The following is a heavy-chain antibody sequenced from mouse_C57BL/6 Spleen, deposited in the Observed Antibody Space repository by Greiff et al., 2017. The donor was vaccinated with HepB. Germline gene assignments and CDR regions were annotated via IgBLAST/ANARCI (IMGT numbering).Heavy chain of an antibody. CDR2: ISSGSSTI. Sequence: EVKLMESGGGLVKPGGSLKLSCAASGFTFSDYGMHWVRQAPEKGLEWVAYISSGSSTIYYADTVKGRFTISRDNAKNTLFLQMTSLRSEDTAMYYCARGANFAWFAYWGQGTLVTVSA. CDR1: GFTFSDYG. D-gene: IGHD3-1*01. J-gene: IGHJ3*01. V-gene: IGHV5-17*01. CDR3: ARGANFAWFAY.